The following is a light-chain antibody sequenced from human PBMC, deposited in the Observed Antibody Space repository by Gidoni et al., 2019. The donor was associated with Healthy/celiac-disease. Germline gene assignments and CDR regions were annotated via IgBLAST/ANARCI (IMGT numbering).Light chain of an antibody. CDR1: QSVLYSSNNKNY. J-gene: IGKJ3*01. CDR2: WAS. Sequence: DIVMTQSPDSLAVSLGERATINCKSSQSVLYSSNNKNYLAWYRQKPGQPPKLLIYWASTRESGVPDRCSGSGSGTDFTLTISSLQAEDVAVYYCQQYYSTPRSFGPGTKVDIK. CDR3: QQYYSTPRS. V-gene: IGKV4-1*01.